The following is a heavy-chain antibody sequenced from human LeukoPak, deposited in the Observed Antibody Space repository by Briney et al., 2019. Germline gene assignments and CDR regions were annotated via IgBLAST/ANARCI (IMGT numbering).Heavy chain of an antibody. D-gene: IGHD1-14*01. J-gene: IGHJ6*02. CDR1: GFTFSSYG. Sequence: PGGSLRLSCAASGFTFSSYGMHWVRQAPGKGLEWVAVIWYDGSNKYYADSVKGRFTISRGNSKNTLYLQMNSLRAEDTAVYYCARDLSEPLLSYPHYGMDVWGQGTTVTVSS. V-gene: IGHV3-33*01. CDR3: ARDLSEPLLSYPHYGMDV. CDR2: IWYDGSNK.